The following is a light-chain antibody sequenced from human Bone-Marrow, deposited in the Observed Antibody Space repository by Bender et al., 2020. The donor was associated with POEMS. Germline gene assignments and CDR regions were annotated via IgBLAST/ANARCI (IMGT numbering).Light chain of an antibody. J-gene: IGLJ3*02. Sequence: QSVLTQPPSASGSPGQSVTISCTGTSSDIGRYNYVSWYQQHPGKAPRLLIHEVTKRPSGAPDRFSGSKSGNTASLTISGLQAEDEADYYCSSYKSTSTLVFGGGTRLTVL. CDR2: EVT. CDR1: SSDIGRYNY. V-gene: IGLV2-8*01. CDR3: SSYKSTSTLV.